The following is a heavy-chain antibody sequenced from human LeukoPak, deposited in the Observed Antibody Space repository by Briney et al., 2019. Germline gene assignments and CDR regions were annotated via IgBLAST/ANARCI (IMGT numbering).Heavy chain of an antibody. D-gene: IGHD1-26*01. CDR1: GFTFSSYS. V-gene: IGHV3-48*01. CDR2: ISTSSTTI. Sequence: GGSLRLSCAASGFTFSSYSMNWVRQAPGKGLEWISYISTSSTTIYDADSVKGRFTISRDNAKNSLYLQMNSLRAEDTAVYYCARVRGSYFPVFDYWGQGTLVTVSS. J-gene: IGHJ4*02. CDR3: ARVRGSYFPVFDY.